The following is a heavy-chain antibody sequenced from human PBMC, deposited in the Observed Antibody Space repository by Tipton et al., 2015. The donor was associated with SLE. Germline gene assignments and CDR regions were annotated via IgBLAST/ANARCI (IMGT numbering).Heavy chain of an antibody. CDR3: AKDENWALDH. V-gene: IGHV3-7*03. D-gene: IGHD7-27*01. CDR2: MNEDGSGT. CDR1: GFYYGNYW. J-gene: IGHJ4*02. Sequence: SLRLSCAASGFYYGNYWMAWVRQAPGKGLEWVANMNEDGSGTYYVDSVKGRFTISRDNAKNSLYLQMNSLRAEDTAVYYCAKDENWALDHWGQGTLVTVSS.